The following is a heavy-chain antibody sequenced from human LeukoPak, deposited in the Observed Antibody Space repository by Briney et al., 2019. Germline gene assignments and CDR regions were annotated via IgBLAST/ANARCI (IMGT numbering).Heavy chain of an antibody. CDR1: GYTFTTYY. Sequence: ASVKVSCKASGYTFTTYYMHWVRQAPGQGLEWMGWINTNTGNPTYAQGFTGRFVFSLDTSVSTAYLQISSLKAEDTAVYYCARDEDTATTYNWFDPWGQGTLVTVSS. J-gene: IGHJ5*02. CDR2: INTNTGNP. D-gene: IGHD5-18*01. CDR3: ARDEDTATTYNWFDP. V-gene: IGHV7-4-1*02.